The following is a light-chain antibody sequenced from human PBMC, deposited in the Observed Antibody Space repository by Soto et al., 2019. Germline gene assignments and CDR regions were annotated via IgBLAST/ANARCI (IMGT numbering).Light chain of an antibody. V-gene: IGKV1-5*03. Sequence: RMTQSPSTQSASVGARVTITCRASQSIGNWLAWYQQKPGRAPKFLIYEASSLESGVPSRFSGSGSGTELTLTISGLQPDDCATYDGQQYKSYPLTFGQGTKVDIK. CDR1: QSIGNW. J-gene: IGKJ1*01. CDR2: EAS. CDR3: QQYKSYPLT.